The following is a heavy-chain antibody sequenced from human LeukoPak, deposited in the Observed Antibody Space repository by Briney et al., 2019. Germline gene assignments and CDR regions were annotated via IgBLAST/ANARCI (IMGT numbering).Heavy chain of an antibody. Sequence: PSETLSLTCTVSDDSMDTDGYYWGWICQPPGKGLQWIGNVDYSGNTFYIPSLKSRLTVSVDTSKSLFSLKLTSVTAADTAIYYCVRTSGLYFDYWGQGTLVTVSS. D-gene: IGHD5-12*01. CDR3: VRTSGLYFDY. J-gene: IGHJ4*02. CDR1: DDSMDTDGYY. CDR2: VDYSGNT. V-gene: IGHV4-39*01.